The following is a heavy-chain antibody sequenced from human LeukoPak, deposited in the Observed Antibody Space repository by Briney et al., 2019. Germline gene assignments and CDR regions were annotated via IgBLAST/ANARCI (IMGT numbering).Heavy chain of an antibody. CDR2: IYYSGST. D-gene: IGHD3-10*01. V-gene: IGHV4-59*12. J-gene: IGHJ4*02. CDR3: ARETAGGGPFDY. CDR1: GGCISSYY. Sequence: SETLSLTCTVSGGCISSYYWSWIRQPPGKGLEWIGYIYYSGSTNYNPSLKSRVTISVDTSKNQFSLKLSSVTAADTAVYYCARETAGGGPFDYWGQGTLVTVSS.